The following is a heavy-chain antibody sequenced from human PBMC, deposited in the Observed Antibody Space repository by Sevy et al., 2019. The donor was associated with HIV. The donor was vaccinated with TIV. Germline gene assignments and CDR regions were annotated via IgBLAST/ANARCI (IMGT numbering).Heavy chain of an antibody. CDR3: ATTKGYYDSSGYPFDY. Sequence: ASVKVSCKVSGYTLTELSMHWVRQAPGKGLEWVGTFDPEDGKRIYAQKFKGRLTMTEDTSTETAYMELNSLRSDDTAVYYCATTKGYYDSSGYPFDYWGQGTQVTVSS. D-gene: IGHD3-22*01. CDR2: FDPEDGKR. CDR1: GYTLTELS. V-gene: IGHV1-24*01. J-gene: IGHJ4*02.